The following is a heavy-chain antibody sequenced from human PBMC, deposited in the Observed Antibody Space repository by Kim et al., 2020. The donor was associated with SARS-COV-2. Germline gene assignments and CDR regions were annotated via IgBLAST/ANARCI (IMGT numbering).Heavy chain of an antibody. V-gene: IGHV4-4*02. CDR3: TGTMYNWVDP. J-gene: IGHJ5*02. D-gene: IGHD1-20*01. CDR1: GDSISSAYW. Sequence: SETLSLTCAVSGDSISSAYWWTCHRESPGKLVEGHGKVYHSGRTEYNDSLKSRVTMSTDDSKHQFSLKVSTVSAPDTASYYCTGTMYNWVDPLGK. CDR2: VYHSGRT.